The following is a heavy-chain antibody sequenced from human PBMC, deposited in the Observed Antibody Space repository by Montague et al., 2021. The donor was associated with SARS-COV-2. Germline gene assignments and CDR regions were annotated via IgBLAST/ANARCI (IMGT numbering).Heavy chain of an antibody. CDR2: IYYSGST. J-gene: IGHJ4*02. CDR3: ARSTYCSGGSCGRALLNY. V-gene: IGHV4-39*01. Sequence: SETLSLTCTVSGGSISGSSYYWGWIRQPPGKGLEWIGSIYYSGSTYYNPSLKSRVTISVDTSKNQFSLKLSSVTAADTAVYYCARSTYCSGGSCGRALLNYWGQGTLVTVSS. D-gene: IGHD2-15*01. CDR1: GGSISGSSYY.